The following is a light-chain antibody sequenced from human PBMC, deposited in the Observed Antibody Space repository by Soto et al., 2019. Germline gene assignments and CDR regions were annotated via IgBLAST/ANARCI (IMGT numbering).Light chain of an antibody. J-gene: IGKJ2*01. V-gene: IGKV3-20*01. CDR1: QTVNSGY. CDR2: GAS. CDR3: QQYGGSMYS. Sequence: EIVLTQSPGTLSLSPGKRATVSCRASQTVNSGYLAWYQLRPGQAPRLLIYGASNRAAGIPDRFSGSGSGTDFTLTISRLEPEDFAMYYCQQYGGSMYSFGQGTNLEIK.